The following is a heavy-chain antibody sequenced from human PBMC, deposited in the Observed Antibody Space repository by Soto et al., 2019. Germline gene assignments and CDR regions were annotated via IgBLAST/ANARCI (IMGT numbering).Heavy chain of an antibody. CDR1: GYTFTSYY. V-gene: IGHV1-46*03. CDR3: ARVPGYCSGGSCHPLYYFDY. D-gene: IGHD2-15*01. J-gene: IGHJ4*02. CDR2: INPSGGST. Sequence: ASVKVSCKASGYTFTSYYMHWVRQAPGQGLEWMGIINPSGGSTSYAQKFQGRVTMTRDTSTSTVYMELSSLRSEDTAVYYFARVPGYCSGGSCHPLYYFDYWGQGTLVTVSS.